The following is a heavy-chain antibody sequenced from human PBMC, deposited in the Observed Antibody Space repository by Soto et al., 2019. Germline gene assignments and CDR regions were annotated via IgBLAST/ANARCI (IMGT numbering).Heavy chain of an antibody. Sequence: GGSLRLSCSASGFTASGLSFNLFAMNWVRQAPGKGLEWVSSISGGGSSTYYADSVEGRFTVSRDNSKNTLYLEMNSLGDDDTAVYYCAKGQDIPIFDHFDPWGPGTLVTVSS. J-gene: IGHJ5*02. V-gene: IGHV3-23*01. CDR2: ISGGGSST. CDR1: GLSFNLFA. CDR3: AKGQDIPIFDHFDP. D-gene: IGHD3-3*01.